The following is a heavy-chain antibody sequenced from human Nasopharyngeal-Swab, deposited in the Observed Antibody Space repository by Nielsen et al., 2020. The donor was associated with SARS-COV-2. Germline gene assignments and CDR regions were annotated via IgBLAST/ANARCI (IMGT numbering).Heavy chain of an antibody. Sequence: GGSLRLSCEASGFTFSTYWMSWVRQAPGKGLEWVANIRQDESEKYYVDSVKGRFTISRDNAKNPLSLQMSSLRVEDTAVYYCATARAYNYGPSFDYWGQGTLVTVSS. D-gene: IGHD5-18*01. CDR3: ATARAYNYGPSFDY. CDR1: GFTFSTYW. CDR2: IRQDESEK. V-gene: IGHV3-7*03. J-gene: IGHJ4*02.